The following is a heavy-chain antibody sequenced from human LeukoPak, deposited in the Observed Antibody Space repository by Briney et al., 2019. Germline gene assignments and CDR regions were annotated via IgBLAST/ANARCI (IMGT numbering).Heavy chain of an antibody. D-gene: IGHD4-11*01. Sequence: SETLSLTCTVSGGSISSYYWSWIRQPPGKGLEWIGYIYYSGSTNYNPSLKSRVTISVDTSKNQFSLKLSSVTAADTAVYYCAATTVTHYYFDYWGQGTLVTVSS. CDR1: GGSISSYY. CDR2: IYYSGST. J-gene: IGHJ4*02. V-gene: IGHV4-59*01. CDR3: AATTVTHYYFDY.